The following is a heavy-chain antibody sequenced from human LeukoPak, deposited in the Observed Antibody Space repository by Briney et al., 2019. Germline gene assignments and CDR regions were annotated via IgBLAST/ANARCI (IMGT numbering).Heavy chain of an antibody. CDR1: GYTFIDYY. D-gene: IGHD6-19*01. V-gene: IGHV1-2*02. CDR2: VNPNSGGT. CDR3: ARDRGSGTGGDYYGMDV. J-gene: IGHJ6*02. Sequence: ASVKVSCKASGYTFIDYYIHWVRLGPGQGLQWMGWVNPNSGGTNYAQNFQGRVTMTRDTSTSTGYLELSRLTSDDTAVYYCARDRGSGTGGDYYGMDVWGQGTTVTVSS.